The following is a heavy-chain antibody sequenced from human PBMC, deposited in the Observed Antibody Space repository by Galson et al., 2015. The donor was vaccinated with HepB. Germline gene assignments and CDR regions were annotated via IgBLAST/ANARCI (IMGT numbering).Heavy chain of an antibody. CDR1: GFTFSSSW. CDR3: ARALTAAGNY. J-gene: IGHJ4*02. CDR2: IKPDGSEK. D-gene: IGHD6-13*01. V-gene: IGHV3-7*01. Sequence: SLRLSCAASGFTFSSSWMNWVRQAPGKGLEWVANIKPDGSEKYYVASVKGRFTISRDDAKNSLYLQVNSLRAEDTAVYYCARALTAAGNYWGQGTLVTVSS.